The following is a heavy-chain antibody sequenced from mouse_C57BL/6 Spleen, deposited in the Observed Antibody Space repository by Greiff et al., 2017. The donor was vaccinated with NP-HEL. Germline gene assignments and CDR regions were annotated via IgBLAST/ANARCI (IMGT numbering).Heavy chain of an antibody. CDR2: IYPGDGDT. D-gene: IGHD1-1*01. Sequence: QVQLKESGAELVKPGASVKISCKASGYAFSSYWMNWVKQRPGKGLEWIGQIYPGDGDTNYNGKFKGKATLTADKSSSTAYMQLSSLTSEDSAVYFCARRGYYGRSYAMDYWGQGTSVTVSS. J-gene: IGHJ4*01. CDR3: ARRGYYGRSYAMDY. CDR1: GYAFSSYW. V-gene: IGHV1-80*01.